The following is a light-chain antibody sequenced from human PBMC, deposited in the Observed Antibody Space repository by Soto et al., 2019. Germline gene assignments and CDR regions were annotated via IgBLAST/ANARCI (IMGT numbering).Light chain of an antibody. V-gene: IGKV1-39*01. Sequence: DIQMTQSPSSLSASVGDRVTITCRASQSISSYLNWYQQKPGKAPKLLIYAASSLQSGVPSRFSGSGSGTDFTLTSSSRQPEDFATYYCQQSYSTPLTFGPGTKVDIK. CDR3: QQSYSTPLT. CDR2: AAS. CDR1: QSISSY. J-gene: IGKJ3*01.